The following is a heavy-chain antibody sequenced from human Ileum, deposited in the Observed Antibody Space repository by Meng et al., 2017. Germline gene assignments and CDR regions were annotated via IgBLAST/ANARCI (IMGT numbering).Heavy chain of an antibody. CDR2: IFYTGAT. V-gene: IGHV4-30-4*01. Sequence: QVQLQESGPGLVKPSQTLSLNCTVSGGSITSGDYYWSWIRQPPGKGLEWIGYIFYTGATYSNPSLKSRVTVPLDTSKSQFSLKLSSVTAADTAIYYCVSERRRSYFFDYWGQGTLVTVSS. J-gene: IGHJ4*02. CDR1: GGSITSGDYY. CDR3: VSERRRSYFFDY.